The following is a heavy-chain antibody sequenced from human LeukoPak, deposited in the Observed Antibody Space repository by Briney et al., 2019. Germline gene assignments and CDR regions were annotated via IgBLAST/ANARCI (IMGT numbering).Heavy chain of an antibody. CDR2: ISSSGSAI. J-gene: IGHJ3*02. V-gene: IGHV3-48*03. D-gene: IGHD3-3*01. Sequence: GGSLSLSCAASGFTFSSYEMNWVRQAPGKGLEWVSKISSSGSAIYYADSVKGRFTISRDNAKNSLYLQMNSLRAEDTAVYYCARDRGGFLEWLLNPKDAFDIWGQGTMVTVSS. CDR1: GFTFSSYE. CDR3: ARDRGGFLEWLLNPKDAFDI.